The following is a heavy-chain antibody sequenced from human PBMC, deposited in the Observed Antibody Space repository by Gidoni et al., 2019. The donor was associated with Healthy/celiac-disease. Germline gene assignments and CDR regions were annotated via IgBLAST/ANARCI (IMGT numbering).Heavy chain of an antibody. V-gene: IGHV4-31*03. CDR2: IYYSGRT. Sequence: QVQLQESGPGLVKPSQTLSLTCSLSGGSVRTGGYYWSWNRQHPGKGLEWIGYIYYSGRTYYNPSLKSRVTISVDTSKNQFSLKLSSVTAADTAVYYCASAWIAVADPSPPTNYYYGMDVWGQGTTVTVSS. CDR3: ASAWIAVADPSPPTNYYYGMDV. D-gene: IGHD6-19*01. CDR1: GGSVRTGGYY. J-gene: IGHJ6*02.